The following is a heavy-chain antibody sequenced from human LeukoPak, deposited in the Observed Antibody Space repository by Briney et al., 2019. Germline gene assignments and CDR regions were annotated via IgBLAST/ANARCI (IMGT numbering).Heavy chain of an antibody. Sequence: GGSLRLSCAASGFTFSSYGMHWVRQAPGKGLEWVAVIWYDGSNKYYADSVKGRFTISRDNSKNTLYLQMNSLRAEDTAVYYCARDRSTLVDDPFFDYWGQGTLVSVSS. J-gene: IGHJ4*02. CDR3: ARDRSTLVDDPFFDY. CDR1: GFTFSSYG. D-gene: IGHD1-26*01. CDR2: IWYDGSNK. V-gene: IGHV3-33*01.